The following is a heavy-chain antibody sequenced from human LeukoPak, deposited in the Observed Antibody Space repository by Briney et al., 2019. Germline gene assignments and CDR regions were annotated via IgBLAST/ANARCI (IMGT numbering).Heavy chain of an antibody. CDR1: GFTFSIYS. J-gene: IGHJ4*02. CDR2: INSDSSYI. Sequence: KSGGSLRLSCAASGFTFSIYSMNWVRQAPGKGLEWVSSINSDSSYISYADSVKGRFTISRDNAKNSLFLQMNSLRAEDTAVYYCAREIVVVAVWGQGTQVTVSS. V-gene: IGHV3-21*01. D-gene: IGHD2-2*01. CDR3: AREIVVVAV.